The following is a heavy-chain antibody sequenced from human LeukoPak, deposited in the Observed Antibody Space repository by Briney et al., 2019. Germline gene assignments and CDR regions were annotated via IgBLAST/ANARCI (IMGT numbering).Heavy chain of an antibody. CDR2: IYTSGST. CDR1: GGSISSGSYY. Sequence: SETLSLTCTVSGGSISSGSYYWSWIRQPAGKGLEWIGRIYTSGSTNYNPSLKSRVTISVDTSKNQFSLKMSSVTAADTAVYFCARGGPPGYYYDYYMDVWGKGTTVTIS. V-gene: IGHV4-61*02. CDR3: ARGGPPGYYYDYYMDV. J-gene: IGHJ6*03.